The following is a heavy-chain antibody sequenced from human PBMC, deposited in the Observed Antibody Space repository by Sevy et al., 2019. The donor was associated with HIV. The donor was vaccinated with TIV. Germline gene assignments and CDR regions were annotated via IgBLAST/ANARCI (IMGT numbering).Heavy chain of an antibody. D-gene: IGHD2-8*01. CDR1: GFTFDDYA. Sequence: GGSLRLSCAASGFTFDDYAMHWVRQAPGKGLEWVSGISWNSGSIDYADSVKGRFTISRDNAKNSLYLQMESLRADDTALYYCARDRDDGYCTNGVCFNFDNWGQGTLVTVSS. CDR3: ARDRDDGYCTNGVCFNFDN. CDR2: ISWNSGSI. V-gene: IGHV3-9*01. J-gene: IGHJ4*01.